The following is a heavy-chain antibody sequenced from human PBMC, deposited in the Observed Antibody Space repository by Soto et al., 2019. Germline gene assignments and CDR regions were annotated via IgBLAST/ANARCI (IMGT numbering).Heavy chain of an antibody. J-gene: IGHJ4*02. CDR3: ATLNSFGSDY. Sequence: EVQLVESGGGLVKPGGSLRLSCAASGFTFSSYSMNWVRQAPGKGLVWVSRIYSDGSGTMYADSVKGRFTISRDNAKSTLYLQMNSLRAEDTAVYYCATLNSFGSDYWGRGTLVTVSS. CDR1: GFTFSSYS. CDR2: IYSDGSGT. V-gene: IGHV3-74*02. D-gene: IGHD5-18*01.